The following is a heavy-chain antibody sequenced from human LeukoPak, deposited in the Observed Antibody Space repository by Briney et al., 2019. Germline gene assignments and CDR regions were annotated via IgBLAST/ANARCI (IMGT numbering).Heavy chain of an antibody. Sequence: ASVKVSCKASGYTFTSYYLHWVRQAPGQGLEWMGIINPSGGSTTYAQKFQGRVTMTRDTSTSTVYMELSSLRSEDTAVYYCASCRAGDGYFDYWGQGTLVSVSS. D-gene: IGHD5-24*01. V-gene: IGHV1-46*01. CDR2: INPSGGST. CDR1: GYTFTSYY. CDR3: ASCRAGDGYFDY. J-gene: IGHJ4*02.